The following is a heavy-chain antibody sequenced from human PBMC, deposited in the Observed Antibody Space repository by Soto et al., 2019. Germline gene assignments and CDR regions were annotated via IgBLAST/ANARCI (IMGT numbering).Heavy chain of an antibody. V-gene: IGHV4-31*03. J-gene: IGHJ6*03. CDR1: GGSISSGGYY. Sequence: SETLSLTCTVSGGSISSGGYYWSWIRQHPGKGLEWIGYIYYSGSTYYNPSLKSRVTISVDRSKNQFSLKLSSVTAADTAVYYCARGATVTTSRFRYYYYMDVWGKGTTVTVSS. CDR3: ARGATVTTSRFRYYYYMDV. D-gene: IGHD4-17*01. CDR2: IYYSGST.